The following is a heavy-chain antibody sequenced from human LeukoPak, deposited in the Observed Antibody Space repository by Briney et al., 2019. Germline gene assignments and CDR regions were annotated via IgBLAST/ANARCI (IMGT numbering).Heavy chain of an antibody. D-gene: IGHD1/OR15-1a*01. CDR3: VKDYNWNIFHY. CDR2: ISSNGGST. Sequence: GGSLRLSCSASGCTSSSYAMHWVRQAPGKGLKYVSAISSNGGSTYYADSVKGRFTISRDNSKNTLYLQMSSLRAEDTAVYYCVKDYNWNIFHYWGQGTLVTVSS. CDR1: GCTSSSYA. J-gene: IGHJ4*02. V-gene: IGHV3-64D*09.